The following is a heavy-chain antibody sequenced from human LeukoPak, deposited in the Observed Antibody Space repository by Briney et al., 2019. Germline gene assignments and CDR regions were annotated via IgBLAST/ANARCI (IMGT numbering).Heavy chain of an antibody. CDR2: INPRSGGT. Sequence: ASVKVSCKASGYTFTDYYMHWVRQAPGQGLEWMGWINPRSGGTNYARKFQGRVTMTRDTSINTAYMELSRLRSDDTAVYYCARAKSYGSGSYYLSVDYWGQGTLVTVSS. V-gene: IGHV1-2*02. D-gene: IGHD3-10*01. J-gene: IGHJ4*02. CDR3: ARAKSYGSGSYYLSVDY. CDR1: GYTFTDYY.